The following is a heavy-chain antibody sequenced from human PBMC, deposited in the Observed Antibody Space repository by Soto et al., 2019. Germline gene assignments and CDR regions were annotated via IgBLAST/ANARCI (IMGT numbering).Heavy chain of an antibody. Sequence: GGSLRLSCAASGFTFGSYPMTWVRQAPGKGLEWVSSISSGSDTIFYADSVKGRFTISRDNSRSTLYLQMNRLRAEDMAIYYCARILYSSQRDGVDVWGQGTTVTVSS. J-gene: IGHJ6*02. CDR1: GFTFGSYP. V-gene: IGHV3-23*01. CDR3: ARILYSSQRDGVDV. D-gene: IGHD2-8*01. CDR2: ISSGSDTI.